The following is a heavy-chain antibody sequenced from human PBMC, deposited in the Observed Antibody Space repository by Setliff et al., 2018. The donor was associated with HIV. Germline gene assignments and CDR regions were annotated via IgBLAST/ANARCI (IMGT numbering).Heavy chain of an antibody. CDR2: MNPNSGNT. CDR3: ARGLKEGWEVHFDY. V-gene: IGHV1-8*03. D-gene: IGHD1-26*01. J-gene: IGHJ4*02. CDR1: GYTFTNYD. Sequence: SVKVFCKASGYTFTNYDINWVRQATGQGLEWMGWMNPNSGNTGYAQKFQGRVTITRNTSISTAYMELSSLRSEDTAVYYCARGLKEGWEVHFDYWGQGTLVTVSS.